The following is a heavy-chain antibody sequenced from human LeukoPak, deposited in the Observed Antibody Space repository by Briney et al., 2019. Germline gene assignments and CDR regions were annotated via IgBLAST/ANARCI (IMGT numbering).Heavy chain of an antibody. J-gene: IGHJ3*02. CDR3: ARDSYSYGLVAFDI. CDR1: GYTFTSYA. V-gene: IGHV7-4-1*02. CDR2: INTNTGNP. Sequence: ASVKVSCKASGYTFTSYAMNWVRQAPGQGLEWMGWINTNTGNPTYAQGFTGRFVFSLDTSVSTAYLQISSLKAEDTAVYYCARDSYSYGLVAFDIWGQGTMVTVSS. D-gene: IGHD5-18*01.